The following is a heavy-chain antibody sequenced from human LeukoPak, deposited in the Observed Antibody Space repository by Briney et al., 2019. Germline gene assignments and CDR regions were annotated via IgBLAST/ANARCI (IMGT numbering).Heavy chain of an antibody. CDR1: GFTFSSYG. V-gene: IGHV3-30*19. CDR3: AREKGIAVAGTPIGFDP. CDR2: IWYDGSNK. J-gene: IGHJ5*02. Sequence: GGSLRLSCAASGFTFSSYGMHWVRQAPGKGLEWVAVIWYDGSNKYYADSVKGRFTISRDNSKNTLYLQMNSLRAEDTAVYYCAREKGIAVAGTPIGFDPWGQGTLVTVSS. D-gene: IGHD6-19*01.